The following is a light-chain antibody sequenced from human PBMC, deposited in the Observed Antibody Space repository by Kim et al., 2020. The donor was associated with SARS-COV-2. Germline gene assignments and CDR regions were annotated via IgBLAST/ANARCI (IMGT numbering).Light chain of an antibody. V-gene: IGKV1-5*01. Sequence: IRLTQSPSTLSASIGDRVGITCRASQSVDRWLAWYQQRPGKAPKLLIYDATDLKSGVPSRFGGRGSGTEFTLTITSLQPDDFGTYYGQQYSTYSYSLGEGNKLEI. CDR2: DAT. J-gene: IGKJ2*03. CDR3: QQYSTYSYS. CDR1: QSVDRW.